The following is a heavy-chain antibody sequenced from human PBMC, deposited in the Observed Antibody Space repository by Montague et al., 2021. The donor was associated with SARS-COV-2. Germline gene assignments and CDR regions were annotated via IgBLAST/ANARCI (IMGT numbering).Heavy chain of an antibody. V-gene: IGHV4-59*01. CDR3: ARLCLGFSGKMYFFDA. D-gene: IGHD6-19*01. CDR1: GYSITRDF. J-gene: IGHJ4*02. Sequence: SETLSLTCSVSGYSITRDFWGWIRQPPGKGLEWIGHLHHSGSTNYNASLKSRLTMSPDTSKNQFSLQLSSVTAADTAVYYCARLCLGFSGKMYFFDAWGQGILVTVSS. CDR2: LHHSGST.